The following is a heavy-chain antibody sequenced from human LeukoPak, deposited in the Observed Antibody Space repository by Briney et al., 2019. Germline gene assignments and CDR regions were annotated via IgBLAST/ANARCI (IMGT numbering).Heavy chain of an antibody. Sequence: GGSLRLSCAASGFTFSSYNMHWVRQAPGKGLEWVALISYDGSNKHYADSVKGPFTISYADSVKGRFTISRDNSKNTLYLEMNSLRDEGTAVYYCAKDRTRFLDWPWECDSWGQGTLVTVSS. CDR3: AKDRTRFLDWPWECDS. CDR1: GFTFSSYN. V-gene: IGHV3-30-3*01. J-gene: IGHJ4*02. CDR2: ISYDGSNK. D-gene: IGHD3/OR15-3a*01.